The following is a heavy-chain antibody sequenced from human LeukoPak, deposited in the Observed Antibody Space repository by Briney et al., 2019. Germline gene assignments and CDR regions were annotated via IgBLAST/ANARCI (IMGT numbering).Heavy chain of an antibody. D-gene: IGHD4-17*01. CDR2: INVYNGNT. V-gene: IGHV1-18*01. J-gene: IGHJ4*02. CDR3: ALSTTVTTFDY. CDR1: GYTFTTSG. Sequence: GASLKVSCKASGYTFTTSGINWVRQAPGQGLEWMGCINVYNGNTNYAQKLQGRVTMTTDTSTSTAYMELRSLRSDDTAVYYCALSTTVTTFDYWGQGTLVTVSS.